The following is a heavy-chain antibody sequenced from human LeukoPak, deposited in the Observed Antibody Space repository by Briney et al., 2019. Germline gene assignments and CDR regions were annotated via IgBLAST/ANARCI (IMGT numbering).Heavy chain of an antibody. CDR3: ARSTQYYYGSGSYSDNFDY. Sequence: ASVKVSCKASGGTFSSYAISWVRQAPGQGLEWMGGIIPIFGTANYAQKFQGRVTMTTDTSTSTAYMELRSLRSDDTAVYYCARSTQYYYGSGSYSDNFDYWGQGTLVTVSS. J-gene: IGHJ4*02. CDR1: GGTFSSYA. D-gene: IGHD3-10*01. V-gene: IGHV1-69*05. CDR2: IIPIFGTA.